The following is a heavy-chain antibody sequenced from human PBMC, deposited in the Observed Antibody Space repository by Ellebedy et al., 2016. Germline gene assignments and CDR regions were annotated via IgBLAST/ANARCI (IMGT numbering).Heavy chain of an antibody. CDR3: RQGHYFDQ. CDR2: ISPGSDIT. V-gene: IGHV3-23*01. Sequence: GESLKISXTASGLNLNTFFMTWVRQAPGKGLEWVSTISPGSDITRLADSVKGRFTISRDNSKNTLYLQMNNLRVDDTALYYCRQGHYFDQWGQGALVTVSS. J-gene: IGHJ4*02. CDR1: GLNLNTFF.